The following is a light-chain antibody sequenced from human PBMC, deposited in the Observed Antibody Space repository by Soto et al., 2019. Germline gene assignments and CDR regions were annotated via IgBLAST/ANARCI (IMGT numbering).Light chain of an antibody. CDR3: QQLSSYPST. V-gene: IGKV3-20*01. J-gene: IGKJ5*01. Sequence: EIVLTQSPGTLSLSPGEGATLSCRASQSVSSSYLAWYQQKPGQAPRLLIYGASSRATGIPDRFSGSGSGTEFTLTISSLQPEDFATYYCQQLSSYPSTFGQGTRLEIK. CDR1: QSVSSSY. CDR2: GAS.